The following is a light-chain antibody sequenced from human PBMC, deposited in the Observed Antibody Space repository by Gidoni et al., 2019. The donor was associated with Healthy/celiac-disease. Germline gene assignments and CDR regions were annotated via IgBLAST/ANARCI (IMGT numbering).Light chain of an antibody. Sequence: QSVLTQPPSVSGAPGQRVTISCTGTSSNIGAGYDVHWYQQLPGTAPNLLIYGNSKRPSGVPDRFSGSKSGTSASLAITGLQAEDEADYYCQSYDSSLVVFGGGTKLTVL. CDR1: SSNIGAGYD. J-gene: IGLJ2*01. V-gene: IGLV1-40*01. CDR3: QSYDSSLVV. CDR2: GNS.